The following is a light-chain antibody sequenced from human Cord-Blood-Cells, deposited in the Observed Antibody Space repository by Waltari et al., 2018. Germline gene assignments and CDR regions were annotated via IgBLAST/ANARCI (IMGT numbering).Light chain of an antibody. Sequence: QSALTQPASASGSPGQSITISCTGTSSDVGGYNYVSWYQQHPVKAPKLMMYDSSNRPPGVSNRFSGSESGNTASLTISRRQAEDEADYYCSSYTSSSTLVVFGGGTKLTVL. J-gene: IGLJ2*01. CDR3: SSYTSSSTLVV. V-gene: IGLV2-14*01. CDR1: SSDVGGYNY. CDR2: DSS.